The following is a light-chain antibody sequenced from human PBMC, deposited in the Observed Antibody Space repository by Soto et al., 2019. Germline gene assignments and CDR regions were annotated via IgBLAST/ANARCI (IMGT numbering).Light chain of an antibody. CDR2: GAS. CDR1: QSISRT. J-gene: IGKJ4*01. V-gene: IGKV3-15*01. CDR3: QQYNDWTLT. Sequence: EILMTQSPATLYVSPGEGLTLSCRASQSISRTLAWYQQRPGQAPRLLIYGASSRDTGVPARFSGSGSGTDFTLTISSLQSEDFAVDYCQQYNDWTLTFGGGTKVDIK.